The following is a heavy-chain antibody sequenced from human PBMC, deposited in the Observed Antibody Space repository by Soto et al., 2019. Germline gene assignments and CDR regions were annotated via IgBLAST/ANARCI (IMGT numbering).Heavy chain of an antibody. CDR2: INAGNGNT. CDR1: GYTFTSYA. V-gene: IGHV1-3*01. D-gene: IGHD2-15*01. CDR3: ARSFAVVVVVVAATPSFDP. Sequence: QVPLVQSGAEVKKPGASVKVSCKASGYTFTSYAMHWVRQAPGQRLEWMGWINAGNGNTKYSQKFQGRVTITRDTSASTAYMELSSLRSEDTAVYYCARSFAVVVVVVAATPSFDPWGQGTLVTVSS. J-gene: IGHJ5*02.